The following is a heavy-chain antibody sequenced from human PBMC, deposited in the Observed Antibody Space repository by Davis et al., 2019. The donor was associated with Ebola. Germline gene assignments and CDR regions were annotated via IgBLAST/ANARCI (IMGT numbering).Heavy chain of an antibody. Sequence: ASVKVSCKASGYTFTGYYMHWVRQAPGQGLEWVGRINPNTGDTNYAQKFQGRVTMTRDTSISAAYMQLNRLRSDDTAVYYCARAEFPWGQGTLVTVSS. CDR1: GYTFTGYY. J-gene: IGHJ4*02. V-gene: IGHV1-2*06. D-gene: IGHD3-10*01. CDR3: ARAEFP. CDR2: INPNTGDT.